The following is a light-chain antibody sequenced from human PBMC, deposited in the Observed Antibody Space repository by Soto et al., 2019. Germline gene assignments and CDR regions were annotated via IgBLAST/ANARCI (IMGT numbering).Light chain of an antibody. Sequence: ERVMAQSPASLSLSPGERAALCCRASQSVSSNLAWYQQKPGQAPRLLIYGASTRATGIPARFSGSGSGTEFTLTISSLQSEDFAAYYCQQYNNWPWTFGQGTKVDIK. CDR2: GAS. CDR1: QSVSSN. V-gene: IGKV3-15*01. J-gene: IGKJ1*01. CDR3: QQYNNWPWT.